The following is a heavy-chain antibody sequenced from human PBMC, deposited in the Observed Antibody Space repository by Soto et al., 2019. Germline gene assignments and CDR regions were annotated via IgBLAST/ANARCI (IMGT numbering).Heavy chain of an antibody. D-gene: IGHD6-13*01. CDR3: ARHAVPQWKQQLVRYCDY. J-gene: IGHJ4*02. V-gene: IGHV4-39*01. Sequence: QLQLQESGPGLVKPSETLSLTCTVSGGSISSSSYYWGWIRQPPGKGLEWLGSIYYSGSTYYNPSLKSRFTISVDTSKIQFPLKLSSANAGGSAVYYCARHAVPQWKQQLVRYCDYCGQGTLFTVSS. CDR2: IYYSGST. CDR1: GGSISSSSYY.